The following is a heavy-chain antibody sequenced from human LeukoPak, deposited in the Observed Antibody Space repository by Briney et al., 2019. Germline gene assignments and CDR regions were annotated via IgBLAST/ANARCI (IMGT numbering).Heavy chain of an antibody. CDR2: IDPRDSYT. CDR1: GYSFTSYW. D-gene: IGHD3-10*01. J-gene: IGHJ4*02. CDR3: ARQSGSGTYYKEAFEY. V-gene: IGHV5-10-1*01. Sequence: GESLKISCQGSGYSFTSYWISWVRQMPGKGLEWMGRIDPRDSYTNYSPSFQGHVTISADKSITTAYLQWSSLTASDTAMYYCARQSGSGTYYKEAFEYWGQGTLVTVSS.